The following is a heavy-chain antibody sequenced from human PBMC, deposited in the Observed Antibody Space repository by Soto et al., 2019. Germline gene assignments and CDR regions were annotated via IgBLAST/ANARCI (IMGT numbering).Heavy chain of an antibody. V-gene: IGHV1-46*01. D-gene: IGHD5-12*01. Sequence: ASVKVSCKASGYTFTSYYMHWVRQAPGQGLEWMGIINPSGGSTSYAQKFQGRVIMTRDTSTSTVYMELSSLRSEDTAVYYCAREREHSGYDSTKLYCYGMDVWGQGTTVTVSS. CDR2: INPSGGST. J-gene: IGHJ6*02. CDR3: AREREHSGYDSTKLYCYGMDV. CDR1: GYTFTSYY.